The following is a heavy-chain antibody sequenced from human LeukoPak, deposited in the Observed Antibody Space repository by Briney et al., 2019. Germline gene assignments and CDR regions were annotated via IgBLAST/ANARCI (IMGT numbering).Heavy chain of an antibody. D-gene: IGHD5-24*01. J-gene: IGHJ4*02. CDR2: IYIDGNT. CDR1: GFTVSRNY. CDR3: ARGDGYNFFDS. V-gene: IGHV3-66*01. Sequence: PGGSLRLSSAASGFTVSRNYMSWVRQAPGEGLEWVSVIYIDGNTYYADSVRGRFTISRDNSKNTVYLQMNSLRAEDTAVYYCARGDGYNFFDSWGQGTLVTVSS.